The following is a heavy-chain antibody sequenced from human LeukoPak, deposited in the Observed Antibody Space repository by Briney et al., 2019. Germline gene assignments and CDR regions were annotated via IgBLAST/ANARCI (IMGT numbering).Heavy chain of an antibody. J-gene: IGHJ4*02. CDR1: GFTFSSYA. Sequence: GRSLRLSCAASGFTFSSYAMHWVRQAPDKGLEWVAVISYDGSNKYYADSVKGRFTISRDNSKNTLYLQMNSLRAEDTAVYYCARDLTPLGGYSSGWFHFVYWGQGTLVTVSS. D-gene: IGHD6-19*01. CDR2: ISYDGSNK. CDR3: ARDLTPLGGYSSGWFHFVY. V-gene: IGHV3-30*04.